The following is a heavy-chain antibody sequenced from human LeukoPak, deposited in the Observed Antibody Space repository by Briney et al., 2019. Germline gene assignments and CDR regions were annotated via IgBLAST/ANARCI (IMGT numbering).Heavy chain of an antibody. CDR3: ARESPQPGMRYSGYDLVDY. V-gene: IGHV1-2*02. Sequence: ASVKVSCKASGYTFTGYYMHWVRQAPGQGLERMGWINPNSGGTNYAQKFQGRVTMTRDTSISTAYMELSRLRSDDTAVYYCARESPQPGMRYSGYDLVDYWGQGTLVTVSS. CDR2: INPNSGGT. CDR1: GYTFTGYY. J-gene: IGHJ4*02. D-gene: IGHD5-12*01.